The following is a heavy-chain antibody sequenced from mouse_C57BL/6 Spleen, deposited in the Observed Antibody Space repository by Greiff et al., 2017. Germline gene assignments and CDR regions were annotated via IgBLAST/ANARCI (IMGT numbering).Heavy chain of an antibody. CDR3: ARRYYYGSSYTWFAY. D-gene: IGHD1-1*01. Sequence: VQLQQPGAELVKPGASVKMSCKASGYTFTSYWITWVKQRPGQGLEWIGDIYPGSGSTNYNEKFKSKATLTVDTSSSTAYMQLSSLTSEGSAVYYCARRYYYGSSYTWFAYWGQGTLVTVSA. V-gene: IGHV1-55*01. CDR2: IYPGSGST. J-gene: IGHJ3*01. CDR1: GYTFTSYW.